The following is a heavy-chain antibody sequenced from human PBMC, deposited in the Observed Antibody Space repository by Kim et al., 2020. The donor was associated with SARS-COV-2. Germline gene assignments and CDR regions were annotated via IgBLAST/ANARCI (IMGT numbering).Heavy chain of an antibody. CDR1: GFTFSSYG. Sequence: GGSLRLSCAASGFTFSSYGMHWVRQAPGKGLEWVAVIWYDGSKKYYADTAKGRFTISRDNSKNTVFLQMNSLSAEDTAGYYCARRAPTDYCGQGTLVTVSS. CDR3: ARRAPTDY. J-gene: IGHJ4*02. CDR2: IWYDGSKK. V-gene: IGHV3-33*02. D-gene: IGHD4-17*01.